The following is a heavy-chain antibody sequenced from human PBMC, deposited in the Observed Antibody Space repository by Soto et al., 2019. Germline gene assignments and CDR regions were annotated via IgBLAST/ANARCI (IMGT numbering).Heavy chain of an antibody. CDR1: GFTFSSNG. J-gene: IGHJ4*02. Sequence: PXVSLRLSFAASGFTFSSNGMHWVRQAPGKGLEWVAVIWYDGNKKYYGDSVRGRFTISRDNSKNTLYLEMNSLRAEDTAVYYCVVDTSGLLDYWGQGTQVTVSS. CDR2: IWYDGNKK. D-gene: IGHD3-22*01. V-gene: IGHV3-33*03. CDR3: VVDTSGLLDY.